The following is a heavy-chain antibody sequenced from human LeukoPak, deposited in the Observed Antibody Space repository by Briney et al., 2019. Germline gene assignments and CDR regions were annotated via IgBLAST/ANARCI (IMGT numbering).Heavy chain of an antibody. V-gene: IGHV1-3*01. CDR2: INADDGNT. CDR1: GYTFNTYA. Sequence: ASVKVSCKTSGYTFNTYAIHWVRQAPGQRLEWMGLINADDGNTRYSQRFQGRVTITRDTSANTAYMELSSLRFEDTAVYYCARGIVVQPSANWFDPWGQGTPVTVSS. CDR3: ARGIVVQPSANWFDP. D-gene: IGHD2-2*01. J-gene: IGHJ5*02.